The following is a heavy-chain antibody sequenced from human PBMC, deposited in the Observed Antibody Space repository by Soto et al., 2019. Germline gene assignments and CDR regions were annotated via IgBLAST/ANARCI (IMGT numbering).Heavy chain of an antibody. CDR1: GFTFSSYS. Sequence: EVQLVESGGGLVKPGGSLRLSCAASGFTFSSYSMNWVRQAPGKGLEWVSSISSSGSYIYYADSVKGRFTISRDNAKKSLYLQMNRLRAGDTAVYYCARGTFYLDSHAYYGYLGQGTVVTVSS. V-gene: IGHV3-21*01. J-gene: IGHJ4*02. D-gene: IGHD3-22*01. CDR2: ISSSGSYI. CDR3: ARGTFYLDSHAYYGY.